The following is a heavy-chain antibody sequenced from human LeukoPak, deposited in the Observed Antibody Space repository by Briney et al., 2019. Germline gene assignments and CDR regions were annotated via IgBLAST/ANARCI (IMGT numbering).Heavy chain of an antibody. J-gene: IGHJ4*02. CDR3: ARLNRSGWYFDY. CDR1: GGSISSSSYY. Sequence: SETLSLTCTVSGGSISSSSYYWGWIRQPPGKGLEWIGSIYYSGSTYYNPSLKSRVTISVDTSKNQFSLKLSSVTAADTAVYYCARLNRSGWYFDYWGQGTLVTASS. V-gene: IGHV4-39*01. D-gene: IGHD6-19*01. CDR2: IYYSGST.